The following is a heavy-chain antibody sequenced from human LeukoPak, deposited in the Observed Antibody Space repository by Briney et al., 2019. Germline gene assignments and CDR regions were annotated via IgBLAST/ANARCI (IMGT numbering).Heavy chain of an antibody. J-gene: IGHJ4*02. D-gene: IGHD2-8*01. V-gene: IGHV4-39*07. Sequence: PSETLSLTCTVSGGSISSSSYYWGWIRQPPGKGLEWIGSIYYSGSTYYNPSLKSRVTISVDTSKNQFSLKLSSVTAADTAVYYCARAQYAGHPLDYWGQGTLVTVSS. CDR1: GGSISSSSYY. CDR2: IYYSGST. CDR3: ARAQYAGHPLDY.